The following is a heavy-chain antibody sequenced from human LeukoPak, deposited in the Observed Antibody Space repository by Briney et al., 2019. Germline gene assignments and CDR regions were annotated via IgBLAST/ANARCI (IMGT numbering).Heavy chain of an antibody. CDR2: TFTSGST. V-gene: IGHV4-4*07. D-gene: IGHD5-18*01. J-gene: IGHJ4*02. CDR3: ARRLVGDTYMVSE. CDR1: SGSMSIYC. Sequence: SETLSLTCSVSSGSMSIYCWSWIRQAAGKGLEWIGRTFTSGSTTYNLSLKSRVTMSVDTSRNQFSLELTSVTAADTAVYYCARRLVGDTYMVSEWGQGTLVTVSS.